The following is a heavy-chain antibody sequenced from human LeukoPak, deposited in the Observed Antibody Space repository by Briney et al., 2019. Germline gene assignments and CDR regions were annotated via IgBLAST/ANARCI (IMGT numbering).Heavy chain of an antibody. V-gene: IGHV4-38-2*02. D-gene: IGHD1-14*01. J-gene: IGHJ4*02. CDR1: GYSISSGHH. CDR2: IYHSGST. CDR3: ARETGGGALYYFDH. Sequence: SETLSLTCSVSGYSISSGHHWGWIRQPPGKGLEWIGSIYHSGSTYYNPSLKSRITISVDTSKNQFSLELSSVTAADTAVYYCARETGGGALYYFDHWGQGILVTVSS.